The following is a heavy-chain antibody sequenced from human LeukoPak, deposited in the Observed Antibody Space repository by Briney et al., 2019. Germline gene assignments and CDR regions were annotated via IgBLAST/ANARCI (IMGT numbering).Heavy chain of an antibody. CDR1: GGTFSGYY. CDR2: INHSGST. V-gene: IGHV4-34*01. D-gene: IGHD3-16*02. Sequence: SETLSLTCAIYGGTFSGYYWSWIRQPPGKGLESTGEINHSGSTTYNPSLKSRVTISVDTSKNQFSLKLSSVTAADTAVYYCARASYYDYVWGSYRFSEFDYWGQGTLVTVSS. J-gene: IGHJ4*02. CDR3: ARASYYDYVWGSYRFSEFDY.